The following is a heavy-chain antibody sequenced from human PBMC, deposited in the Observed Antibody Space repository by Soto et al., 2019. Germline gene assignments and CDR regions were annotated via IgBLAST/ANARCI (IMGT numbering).Heavy chain of an antibody. V-gene: IGHV1-69*01. D-gene: IGHD2-2*02. Sequence: QVQLVQSGGEVTKTGSSVKVSCKVSGDTFSSYGISWVRQTPGHGLEWMGGIIPMDGTANYSQKFQGRVTITADEPTTAAYIGLSSLRSEDAAVYLCVRGHGYCTSRSCDRDYYCYGMYVWGQGTTFTVSS. CDR3: VRGHGYCTSRSCDRDYYCYGMYV. J-gene: IGHJ6*02. CDR1: GDTFSSYG. CDR2: IIPMDGTA.